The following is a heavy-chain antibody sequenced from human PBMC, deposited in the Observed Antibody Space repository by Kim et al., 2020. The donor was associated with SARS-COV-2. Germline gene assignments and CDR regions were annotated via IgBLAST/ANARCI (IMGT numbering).Heavy chain of an antibody. J-gene: IGHJ2*01. CDR3: ARHLHITRVTFYWYFDL. D-gene: IGHD2-21*02. CDR1: GFTFSNFA. Sequence: GGSLRLSCTASGFTFSNFAMSWVRQIPGKGLEWVSGIFGSGSGTYYADSVKGRFTISRDNFGNTLYLQMDNMRAEDTAVYFCARHLHITRVTFYWYFDLWGRGTLVTVSS. CDR2: IFGSGSGT. V-gene: IGHV3-23*01.